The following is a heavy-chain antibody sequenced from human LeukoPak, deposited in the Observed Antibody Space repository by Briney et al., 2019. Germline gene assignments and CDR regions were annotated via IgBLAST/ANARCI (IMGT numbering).Heavy chain of an antibody. V-gene: IGHV3-7*01. D-gene: IGHD3-3*01. J-gene: IGHJ4*02. CDR1: GFIFTNYF. CDR3: ATDRGWRTSGYYLYYFEY. Sequence: GGSLRLSCAASGFIFTNYFMSWVSQAPGKGLEWVASIKHDGSEKYYVDSVRGRFTISRDNTMNSLYLQMSSLRAEDTAVYYCATDRGWRTSGYYLYYFEYWGQGTLVTYSS. CDR2: IKHDGSEK.